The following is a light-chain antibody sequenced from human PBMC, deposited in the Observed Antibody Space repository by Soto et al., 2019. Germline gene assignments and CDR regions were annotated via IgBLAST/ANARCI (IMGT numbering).Light chain of an antibody. CDR2: GAS. V-gene: IGKV3-20*01. CDR1: QSVRGNY. CDR3: QQYNNWPPSLT. J-gene: IGKJ4*01. Sequence: IVLTQSPGTLSLSPGERATLSCRASQSVRGNYLAWYQQKPGQAPRLLISGASSRASGIPDRFSGSGSGTEFTLTISSLQSEDFAVYYCQQYNNWPPSLTFGGGTKVEIK.